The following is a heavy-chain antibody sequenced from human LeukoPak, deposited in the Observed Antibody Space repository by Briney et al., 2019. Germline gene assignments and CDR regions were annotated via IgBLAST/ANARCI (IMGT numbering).Heavy chain of an antibody. D-gene: IGHD3-3*01. CDR3: ARHLSFWSGYYVVDP. CDR1: GGSISSSSYY. CDR2: IYYSGST. J-gene: IGHJ5*02. Sequence: PSETLSLTCTVSGGSISSSSYYWGWIRQPPGKGLEWIGRIYYSGSTYYNPSIKRRVTLSVDTSKNQFSLKLSSVSAADTAVYYGARHLSFWSGYYVVDPWGQGTLVTVSS. V-gene: IGHV4-39*01.